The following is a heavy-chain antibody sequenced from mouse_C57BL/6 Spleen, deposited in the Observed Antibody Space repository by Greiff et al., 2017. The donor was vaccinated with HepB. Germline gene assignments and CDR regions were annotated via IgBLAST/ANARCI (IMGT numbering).Heavy chain of an antibody. J-gene: IGHJ2*01. CDR1: GYTFTSYW. V-gene: IGHV1-53*01. CDR3: ARLDYDYDLYYFDY. Sequence: VQLQQPGTELVKPGASVKLSCKASGYTFTSYWMHWVKQRPGQGLEWVGNINPSNGGINYNEKFKSKATLTVNKSSSTTYMQLSSLTSEDSAVYYCARLDYDYDLYYFDYWGQGTTLTVSS. CDR2: INPSNGGI. D-gene: IGHD2-4*01.